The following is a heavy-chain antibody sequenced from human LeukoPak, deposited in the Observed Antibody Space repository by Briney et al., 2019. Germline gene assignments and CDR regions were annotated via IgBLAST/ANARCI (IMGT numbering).Heavy chain of an antibody. V-gene: IGHV1-8*01. Sequence: ASVKVSCKASGYTFTSYDINWVRQATGQGLEWMGWMNPNSGNTGYAQKFQGRVTMTRNTSISTAYMELSSLRSEDTVVYYCARLRFGEEGFDPWGQGTLVTVSS. D-gene: IGHD3-10*01. J-gene: IGHJ5*02. CDR2: MNPNSGNT. CDR3: ARLRFGEEGFDP. CDR1: GYTFTSYD.